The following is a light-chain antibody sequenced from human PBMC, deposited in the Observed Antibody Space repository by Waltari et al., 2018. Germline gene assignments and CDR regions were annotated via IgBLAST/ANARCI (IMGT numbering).Light chain of an antibody. CDR1: SSAVGLYTF. V-gene: IGLV2-23*01. Sequence: QSALTQPASVSGSPGQSLSISCSGTSSAVGLYTFFPWYQQHPGKAPHLLIYETNKRPSGVSDRFSGSKSGNTAYLTVSGLQAGDESDYYCCSYAGSSTFVFGSGTRVTV. CDR2: ETN. CDR3: CSYAGSSTFV. J-gene: IGLJ1*01.